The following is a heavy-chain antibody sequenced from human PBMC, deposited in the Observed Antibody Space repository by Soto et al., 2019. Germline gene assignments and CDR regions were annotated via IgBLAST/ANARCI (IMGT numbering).Heavy chain of an antibody. CDR3: AREQVQGKTKREIYHYCMDV. D-gene: IGHD3-10*01. J-gene: IGHJ6*02. CDR2: IDSGGST. V-gene: IGHV3-66*01. Sequence: EVQLVESGGGLVQPGGSLRLSCAASGFTASSNYMSWVREAPGKGLEWVSVIDSGGSTYYADSVKVRFTISRDNSKNTLYLQMNSLRAEDTAVYYCAREQVQGKTKREIYHYCMDVWGPGTTVTVSS. CDR1: GFTASSNY.